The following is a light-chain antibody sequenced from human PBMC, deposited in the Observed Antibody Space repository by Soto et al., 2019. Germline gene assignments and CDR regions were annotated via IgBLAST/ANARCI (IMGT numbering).Light chain of an antibody. CDR1: QSVSSN. V-gene: IGKV3-15*01. Sequence: EIVMTQSPATLSVSPGERVALSCRASQSVSSNLAWYQQKPGQAPRLLIFGASTRATGIPARFSGTGSETDFTLTINRLEPEDFAVYYCQQYENSPITFGQGTRLEIK. J-gene: IGKJ5*01. CDR3: QQYENSPIT. CDR2: GAS.